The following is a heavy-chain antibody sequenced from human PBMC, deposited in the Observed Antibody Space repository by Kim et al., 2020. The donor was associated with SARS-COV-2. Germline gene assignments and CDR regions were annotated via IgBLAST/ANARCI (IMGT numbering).Heavy chain of an antibody. D-gene: IGHD3-16*02. V-gene: IGHV1-69*01. J-gene: IGHJ4*02. Sequence: KFQGRVTLTADESTSTAYMELSSLGSEDTAVYYCARDNYDYIWGSYRNFDYWGQGTLVTVSS. CDR3: ARDNYDYIWGSYRNFDY.